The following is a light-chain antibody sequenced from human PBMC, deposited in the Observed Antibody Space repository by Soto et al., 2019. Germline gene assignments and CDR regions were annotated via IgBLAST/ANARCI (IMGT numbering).Light chain of an antibody. J-gene: IGLJ1*01. CDR3: SSYSISTAYL. V-gene: IGLV2-14*01. Sequence: QSVLTQPPSVSGSPGQSITISCTGTSSDVGGYDYVSWYQLHPGKAPKLMIFEVSNRPSGVSYRFSGSTSGNTASLTISGLQVEDEAYYFCSSYSISTAYLFGTGTKVTVL. CDR1: SSDVGGYDY. CDR2: EVS.